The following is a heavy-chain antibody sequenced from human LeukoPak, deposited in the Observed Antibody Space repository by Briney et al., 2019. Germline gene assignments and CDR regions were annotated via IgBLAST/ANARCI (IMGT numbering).Heavy chain of an antibody. Sequence: GASVKVSCKASGYTFTSYYMHWVRQAPGQGLEWMGIINPSGGSTSYAQKFQGRVTMTRDTSTSTAYMELRSLRSDDTAVYYCARDLAGYYGSGDSDNWFDPWGQGTLVTVSS. CDR3: ARDLAGYYGSGDSDNWFDP. V-gene: IGHV1-46*01. J-gene: IGHJ5*02. D-gene: IGHD3-10*01. CDR1: GYTFTSYY. CDR2: INPSGGST.